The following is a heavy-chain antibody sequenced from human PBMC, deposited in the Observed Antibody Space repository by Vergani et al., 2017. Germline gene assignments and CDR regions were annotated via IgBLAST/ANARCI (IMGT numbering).Heavy chain of an antibody. D-gene: IGHD2-8*01. J-gene: IGHJ5*01. Sequence: EVQLVESGGGLIHPGGSLRLSCEGSGFSFSGYRMHWVRQSPEKGLVWVSRIKSDGSITNYADSVKGRFTISRDNAKNTLYLEMNSLRGDDTAIYYCVRARCNGPWFMSNWFDSWGQGTLVAVSS. CDR1: GFSFSGYR. CDR2: IKSDGSIT. V-gene: IGHV3-74*01. CDR3: VRARCNGPWFMSNWFDS.